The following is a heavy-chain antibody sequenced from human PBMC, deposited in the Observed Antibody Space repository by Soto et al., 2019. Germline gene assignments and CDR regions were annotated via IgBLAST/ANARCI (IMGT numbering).Heavy chain of an antibody. V-gene: IGHV3-48*02. CDR1: GFTFSNVA. Sequence: PGGSLRLSCSASGFTFSNVAMHWVRQAPGKGLQYVSGISSSSSTIYYADSVKGRFTISRDNAKNSLYLQMNSLRDEDTAVYYCARDTATYYDFWSGYYIEYFQHWGQGTLVTVSS. CDR3: ARDTATYYDFWSGYYIEYFQH. D-gene: IGHD3-3*01. J-gene: IGHJ1*01. CDR2: ISSSSSTI.